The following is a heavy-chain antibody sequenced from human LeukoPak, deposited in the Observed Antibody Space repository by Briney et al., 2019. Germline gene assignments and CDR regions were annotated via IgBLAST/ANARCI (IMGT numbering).Heavy chain of an antibody. J-gene: IGHJ4*02. Sequence: PSETLSLTCAVYGGSFSGYYWSWIRQPPGKGLEWIGEINHSGSTNYNPSLKSRVTISVVTSKNQFSLKLSSVTAADTAVYYCASRDTAMANRNWGQGTLVTVSS. CDR1: GGSFSGYY. CDR3: ASRDTAMANRN. D-gene: IGHD5-18*01. V-gene: IGHV4-34*01. CDR2: INHSGST.